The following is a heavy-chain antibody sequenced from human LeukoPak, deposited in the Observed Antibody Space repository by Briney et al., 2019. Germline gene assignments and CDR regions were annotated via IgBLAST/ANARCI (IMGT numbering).Heavy chain of an antibody. D-gene: IGHD6-25*01. Sequence: KSSETLSLTCTVSGGSISEGNHFWTWIRQPAGKGLEWIGRIFPGGSVNYNPSLESRLTLSIDTSKSQFSLELTSVTAADTAMYFCGFSEGDFWGQGALVTVSS. V-gene: IGHV4-61*02. CDR1: GGSISEGNHF. CDR3: GFSEGDF. J-gene: IGHJ4*02. CDR2: IFPGGSV.